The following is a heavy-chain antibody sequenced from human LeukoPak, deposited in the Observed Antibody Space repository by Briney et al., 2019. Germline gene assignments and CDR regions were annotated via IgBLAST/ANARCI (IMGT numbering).Heavy chain of an antibody. CDR2: ISWDGGST. CDR1: GFTFDDYA. Sequence: GGSLRLSCAASGFTFDDYAVHWVRQAPGKGLEWVSLISWDGGSTYYADSVKGRFTISRDNSKNSLYLQMNSLRREDTALYYCTKVSERLSRFAGFDIWGQGTMVTVSS. CDR3: TKVSERLSRFAGFDI. J-gene: IGHJ3*02. D-gene: IGHD3-3*01. V-gene: IGHV3-43D*03.